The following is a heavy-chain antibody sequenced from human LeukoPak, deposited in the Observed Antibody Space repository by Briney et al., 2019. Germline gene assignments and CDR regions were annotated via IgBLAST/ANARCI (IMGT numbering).Heavy chain of an antibody. Sequence: GGSLRLSCAASGFTFSSYSMNWVRQAPGKGLEWVSVIYTAGSTYNADPVKGRFTISRDKSKNTLYLQMNTLRAEDTAVYFCAGGNTWPGLSYWGQGTLLTVSS. CDR1: GFTFSSYS. D-gene: IGHD6-25*01. CDR3: AGGNTWPGLSY. V-gene: IGHV3-53*01. J-gene: IGHJ4*02. CDR2: IYTAGST.